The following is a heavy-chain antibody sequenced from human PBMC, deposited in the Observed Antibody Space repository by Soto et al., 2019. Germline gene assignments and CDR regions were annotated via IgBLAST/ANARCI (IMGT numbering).Heavy chain of an antibody. V-gene: IGHV1-18*01. CDR3: ARDLEQWLVFGY. Sequence: ASVKVSCRASGYTFTSYGISWVRQAPGQGLEWMGWISAYNGNTNYAQKLQGRVTMTTDTSTSTAYMELRSLRSDDTAVYYCARDLEQWLVFGYWGQGTLVTVSS. J-gene: IGHJ4*02. D-gene: IGHD6-19*01. CDR1: GYTFTSYG. CDR2: ISAYNGNT.